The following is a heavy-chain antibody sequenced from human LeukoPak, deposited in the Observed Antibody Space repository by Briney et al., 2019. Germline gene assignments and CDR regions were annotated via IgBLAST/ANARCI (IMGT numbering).Heavy chain of an antibody. Sequence: PGGSLRLSCAASGFTFDDYGMSWARQAPGKGLEWVSGINWNGGSAGYADSVKGRFTISRGNAKNSLYLQMNSLRAEDTALYHCARSDYGGNYFDYWGQGTLVTVSS. CDR1: GFTFDDYG. CDR2: INWNGGSA. CDR3: ARSDYGGNYFDY. D-gene: IGHD4-23*01. V-gene: IGHV3-20*01. J-gene: IGHJ4*02.